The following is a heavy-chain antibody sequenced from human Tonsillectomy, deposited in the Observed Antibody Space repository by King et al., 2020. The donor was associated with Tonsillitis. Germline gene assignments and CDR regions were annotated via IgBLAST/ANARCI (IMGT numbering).Heavy chain of an antibody. J-gene: IGHJ6*02. Sequence: VQLVESGGGLVQPGRSLRLSCAASGFTFSDHYMDWVRQAPGKGLEWVGRSRNKVNSYTTEYAASVKGRFTISRDDSENSLYLQMNSLKTEDTAVYYCTSYIGYCSSTSCFGANYYYYAMDVRGPGTTVTVSS. CDR2: SRNKVNSYTT. D-gene: IGHD2-2*01. CDR1: GFTFSDHY. CDR3: TSYIGYCSSTSCFGANYYYYAMDV. V-gene: IGHV3-72*01.